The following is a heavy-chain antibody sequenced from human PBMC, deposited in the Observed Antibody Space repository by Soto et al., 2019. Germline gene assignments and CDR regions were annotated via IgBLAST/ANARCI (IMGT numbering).Heavy chain of an antibody. Sequence: PGGSLRLSCAASGFTFSSYGMHWVRQAPGKGLEWVAVISYDGSNKYYADSVKGRFTISRDNSKNTLYLQMNSLRAEDTAVYYCAKPRAAMTTVGLIVYWGQGTLVTVSS. V-gene: IGHV3-30*18. CDR2: ISYDGSNK. J-gene: IGHJ4*02. CDR1: GFTFSSYG. D-gene: IGHD4-17*01. CDR3: AKPRAAMTTVGLIVY.